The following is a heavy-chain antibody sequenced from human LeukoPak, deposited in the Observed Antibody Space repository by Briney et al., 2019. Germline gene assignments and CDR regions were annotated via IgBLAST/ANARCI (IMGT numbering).Heavy chain of an antibody. D-gene: IGHD2-2*01. J-gene: IGHJ5*02. CDR1: GGSISSYY. Sequence: ASETLSLTCTVSGGSISSYYWSWIRQSAGKGLEWIGRIYTSGSTNYNPSLKSRVTMSVDTSKNQFSLKLSSVTAADTAVYYCARGNIVLVPAAPWFDPWGQGTLVTVSS. V-gene: IGHV4-4*07. CDR3: ARGNIVLVPAAPWFDP. CDR2: IYTSGST.